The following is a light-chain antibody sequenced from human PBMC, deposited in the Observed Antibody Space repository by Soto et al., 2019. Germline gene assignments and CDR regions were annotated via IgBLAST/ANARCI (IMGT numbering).Light chain of an antibody. CDR3: QNYNSAPFT. CDR2: AAS. Sequence: DIQMTQSPSSLSASVGDRVTITCRASQDISNYLAWYQQKPGKVPKLLIFAASTLHSGVPSRFSGSGSGTAFTLSISSLQPEDVAAYYCQNYNSAPFTFGPRTKVDIK. J-gene: IGKJ3*01. V-gene: IGKV1-27*01. CDR1: QDISNY.